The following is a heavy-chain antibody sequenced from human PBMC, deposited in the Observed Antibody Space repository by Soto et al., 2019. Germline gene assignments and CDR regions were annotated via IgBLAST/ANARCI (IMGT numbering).Heavy chain of an antibody. Sequence: ASVKVSCKASGYTFTGYYMHWVRQAPGQGLEWMGWINPNSGGTNYAQKFQGWVTMTRDTSISTAYMELSRLRSDDTAVYYCARDPTPATYYYDSSGLPPFDIWGQGTMVTVSS. CDR1: GYTFTGYY. D-gene: IGHD3-22*01. CDR2: INPNSGGT. J-gene: IGHJ3*02. V-gene: IGHV1-2*04. CDR3: ARDPTPATYYYDSSGLPPFDI.